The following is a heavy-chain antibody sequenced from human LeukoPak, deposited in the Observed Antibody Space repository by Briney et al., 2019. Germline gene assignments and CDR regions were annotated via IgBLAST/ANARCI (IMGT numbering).Heavy chain of an antibody. J-gene: IGHJ6*02. V-gene: IGHV3-11*01. Sequence: GGSLRLSCAASGFTFSDYYMSWIRQAPGKGLEWVSYISSSGSTIYYADSVKGRFTISRDNAKNSLYLQMNSLRAEDTAVYYCARQGLRYFDWLLFHYYYYGMDVWAKGPRSPSP. CDR1: GFTFSDYY. CDR2: ISSSGSTI. CDR3: ARQGLRYFDWLLFHYYYYGMDV. D-gene: IGHD3-9*01.